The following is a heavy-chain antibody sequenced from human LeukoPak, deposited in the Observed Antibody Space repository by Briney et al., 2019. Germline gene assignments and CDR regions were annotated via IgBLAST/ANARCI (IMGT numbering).Heavy chain of an antibody. CDR3: AKIEGAGPQVAFHV. CDR2: ISGSGGST. J-gene: IGHJ3*01. Sequence: GGSLRLSCAASGFTFSSYAMSWVRQAPGKGLEWVSAISGSGGSTYYADSVKGQFTISRDTSKDTLWLQISSLRVEHAAIYYWAKIEGAGPQVAFHVWGQGTMLIVSS. V-gene: IGHV3-23*01. D-gene: IGHD2-21*01. CDR1: GFTFSSYA.